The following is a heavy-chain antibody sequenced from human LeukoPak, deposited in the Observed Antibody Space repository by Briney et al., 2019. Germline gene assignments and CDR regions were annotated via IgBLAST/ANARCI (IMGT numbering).Heavy chain of an antibody. CDR1: GFTFSSYG. D-gene: IGHD2-15*01. CDR2: ISGGGGST. V-gene: IGHV3-23*01. J-gene: IGHJ4*02. Sequence: GGSLRLSCAASGFTFSSYGMSWVRQAPGKGLEWVSAISGGGGSTYYADSVKGRFTIPRDSSKNTLFLQMNRLRPEDAAVYYCAKAPVTTCRGAFCYPFDYWGLGTLVTVSS. CDR3: AKAPVTTCRGAFCYPFDY.